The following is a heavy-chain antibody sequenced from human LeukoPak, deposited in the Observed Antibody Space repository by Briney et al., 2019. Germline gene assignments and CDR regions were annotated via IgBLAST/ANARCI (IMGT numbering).Heavy chain of an antibody. J-gene: IGHJ3*02. CDR2: ISSSSSYI. CDR3: AKGEQWLARGGGAFDI. Sequence: MTGGSLRLSCAASGFTFSSYSMNWVRQAPGKGLEWVSSISSSSSYIYYADSVKGRFTISRDNSKNTLYLQMNSLRAEDTAVYYCAKGEQWLARGGGAFDIWGQGTMVTVSS. V-gene: IGHV3-21*01. CDR1: GFTFSSYS. D-gene: IGHD6-19*01.